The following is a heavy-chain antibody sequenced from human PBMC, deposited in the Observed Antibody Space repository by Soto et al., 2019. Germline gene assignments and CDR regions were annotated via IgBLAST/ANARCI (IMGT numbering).Heavy chain of an antibody. J-gene: IGHJ3*01. CDR2: IHNSGST. CDR3: AGGTDYRWVL. Sequence: SETLRSTSGVSNGTINNTHYWGSWVRQPPGKGLEWIGEIHNSGSTNYNPPLRSRVTMSVDTAKNHFSLNLNSLTAADAAVYYWAGGTDYRWVLCGQGTTVT. D-gene: IGHD4-4*01. V-gene: IGHV4-4*02. CDR1: NGTINNTHYW.